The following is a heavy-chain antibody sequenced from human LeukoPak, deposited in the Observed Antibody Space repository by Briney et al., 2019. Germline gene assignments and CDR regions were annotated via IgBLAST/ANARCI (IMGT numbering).Heavy chain of an antibody. V-gene: IGHV5-51*01. CDR2: IYPGDSDT. CDR1: GYSFTSYW. J-gene: IGHJ6*02. Sequence: GESLKISCKGSGYSFTSYWIGWVRQMPGKGLEWMGIIYPGDSDTRYSPSFQGQVTISADKSISTAYLQWSSLKASDTAMYYCARWSFGYSYGLDYYYYGMDVWGQGTTVTVSS. CDR3: ARWSFGYSYGLDYYYYGMDV. D-gene: IGHD5-18*01.